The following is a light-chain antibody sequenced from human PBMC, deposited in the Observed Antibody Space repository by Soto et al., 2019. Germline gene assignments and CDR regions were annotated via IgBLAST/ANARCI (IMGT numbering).Light chain of an antibody. Sequence: HSVLTHPASGSESPEQSITISFTGSRVDVGGYNYDAWYQQHPGKVPKLMIYDVSTRHAGVSKRLSCSKSGNTASLTISGLQAEDEADYYCSSYTSSSTVVFGGGTRVTV. V-gene: IGLV2-14*01. CDR2: DVS. CDR3: SSYTSSSTVV. CDR1: RVDVGGYNY. J-gene: IGLJ2*01.